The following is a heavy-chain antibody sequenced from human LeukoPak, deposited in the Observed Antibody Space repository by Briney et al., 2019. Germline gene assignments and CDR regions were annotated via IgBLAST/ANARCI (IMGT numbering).Heavy chain of an antibody. V-gene: IGHV3-33*01. Sequence: GGSLRLSCAASGFTFSSYGMHWVRQAPGKGLEWVAVIWYDGSNKYYADSVKGRFTISRDNSKNTLYLQMNSLGAEDTAVYYCARSAIVAVAGTYFDYWGQGTLVTVSS. CDR1: GFTFSSYG. D-gene: IGHD6-19*01. CDR2: IWYDGSNK. CDR3: ARSAIVAVAGTYFDY. J-gene: IGHJ4*02.